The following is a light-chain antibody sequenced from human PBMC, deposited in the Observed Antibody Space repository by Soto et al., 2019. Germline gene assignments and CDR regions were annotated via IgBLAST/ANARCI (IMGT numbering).Light chain of an antibody. Sequence: QPVLTQPPSVSGAPGQRVTISCTGSSSNIGAGYDVHWYQQLPGTAPKLLIYGNSNRPSGVPDRFSGSKSGTSASLAITGLRSGDGVIYSCRSDDGGRSGYGVFGGGTKLTVL. J-gene: IGLJ3*02. CDR3: RSDDGGRSGYGV. V-gene: IGLV1-40*01. CDR2: GNS. CDR1: SSNIGAGYD.